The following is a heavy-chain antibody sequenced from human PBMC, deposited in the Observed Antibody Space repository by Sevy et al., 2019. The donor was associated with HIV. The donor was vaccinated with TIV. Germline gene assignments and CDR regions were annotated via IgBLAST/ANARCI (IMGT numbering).Heavy chain of an antibody. CDR2: LSFGCGEI. D-gene: IGHD2-8*01. V-gene: IGHV3-23*01. J-gene: IGHJ4*02. CDR3: AREGCTKPHDY. Sequence: WGSLRLSCAASGFTFSKYSMSWVRRPPGKGLEWVSSLSFGCGEINYADSVKGRFTISTDNSKSSVYLQMNNLRPEDTAVYYCAREGCTKPHDYWGQGTLVTVSS. CDR1: GFTFSKYS.